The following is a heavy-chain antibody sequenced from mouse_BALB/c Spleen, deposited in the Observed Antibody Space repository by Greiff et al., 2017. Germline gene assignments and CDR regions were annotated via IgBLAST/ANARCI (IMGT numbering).Heavy chain of an antibody. J-gene: IGHJ1*01. V-gene: IGHV5-6-5*01. CDR3: ARGPYYYGSSYGYFDV. Sequence: EVKVEESGGGLVKPGGSLKLSCAASGFTFSDYYMYLVRQTPEKRLEWVASISSGGSTYYPDSVKGRFTISRDNARNILYLQMSSLRSEDTAMYYCARGPYYYGSSYGYFDVWGAGTTVTVSS. CDR2: ISSGGST. CDR1: GFTFSDYY. D-gene: IGHD1-1*01.